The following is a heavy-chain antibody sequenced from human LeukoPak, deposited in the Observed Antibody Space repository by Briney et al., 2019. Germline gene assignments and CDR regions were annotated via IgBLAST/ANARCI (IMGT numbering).Heavy chain of an antibody. V-gene: IGHV1-8*01. D-gene: IGHD3-9*01. J-gene: IGHJ6*02. CDR3: ARSPVGGVLRYFDWPHYYYYGMDV. CDR1: GYTFTSYD. CDR2: MNPNSGNT. Sequence: ASVKVSCKASGYTFTSYDINWVRQATGQGLEWMGWMNPNSGNTGYAQKFQGRVTMTRNTSISTAYMELSSLRSEDTAVYYCARSPVGGVLRYFDWPHYYYYGMDVWGQGTTVTVSS.